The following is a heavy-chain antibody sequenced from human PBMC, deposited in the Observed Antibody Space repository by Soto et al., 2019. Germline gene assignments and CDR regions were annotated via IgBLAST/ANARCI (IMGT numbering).Heavy chain of an antibody. J-gene: IGHJ6*02. Sequence: SVTLSLTCTVSGGSISSGGYYWSWIRQHPGKGLEWIGYIYYSGSTYYNPSLKSRVTISVDTPKNQFSLKLSSVTAADTAVYYCARIGILMVRGEDCYYYGMDVWGQGTTVTVSS. CDR3: ARIGILMVRGEDCYYYGMDV. CDR2: IYYSGST. V-gene: IGHV4-31*03. CDR1: GGSISSGGYY. D-gene: IGHD3-10*01.